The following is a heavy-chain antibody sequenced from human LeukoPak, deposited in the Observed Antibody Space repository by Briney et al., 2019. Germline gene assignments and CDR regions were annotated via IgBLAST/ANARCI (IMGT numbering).Heavy chain of an antibody. CDR2: IRYDGSNK. J-gene: IGHJ4*02. Sequence: GGSLRLSCAASGFTFSSYGVHWVRQAPGKGLEWVAFIRYDGSNKDYADSVKGRFSISRDNSKNTLYLQMNTLRAEDTATYFCAKDCVGKWLQSTRPFVDYWGQGTLVTVSS. V-gene: IGHV3-30*02. CDR3: AKDCVGKWLQSTRPFVDY. CDR1: GFTFSSYG. D-gene: IGHD5-24*01.